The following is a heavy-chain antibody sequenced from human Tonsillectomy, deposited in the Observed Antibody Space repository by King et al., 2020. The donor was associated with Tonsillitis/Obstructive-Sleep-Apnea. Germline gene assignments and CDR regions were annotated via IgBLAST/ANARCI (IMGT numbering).Heavy chain of an antibody. Sequence: VQLVESGGGLVQPGESLRLSCVVSGFTVSNNYMSWVRQAPGKGLEWVSVIYSGGTTCYADSVKGRFTISRDNSKNTVYLEMNSLRVEDTAVYYCARDSPDYDFYYFDYWGQGTQVTVSS. CDR3: ARDSPDYDFYYFDY. CDR1: GFTVSNNY. CDR2: IYSGGTT. V-gene: IGHV3-66*01. D-gene: IGHD3-3*01. J-gene: IGHJ4*02.